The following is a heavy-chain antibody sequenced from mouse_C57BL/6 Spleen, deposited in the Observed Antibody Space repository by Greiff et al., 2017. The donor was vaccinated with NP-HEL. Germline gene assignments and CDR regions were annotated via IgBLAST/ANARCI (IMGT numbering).Heavy chain of an antibody. J-gene: IGHJ2*01. CDR3: ARGETPFDY. CDR1: GFTFSSYA. Sequence: EVKLMESGEGLVKPGGSLKLSCAASGFTFSSYAMSWVRQTPEKRLEWVAYISSGGDYIYYPDNVKGRFTISRDNAKNNLYLQMSHLKSEDTAMYYCARGETPFDYWGQGTTLTVSS. V-gene: IGHV5S21*01. CDR2: ISSGGDYI.